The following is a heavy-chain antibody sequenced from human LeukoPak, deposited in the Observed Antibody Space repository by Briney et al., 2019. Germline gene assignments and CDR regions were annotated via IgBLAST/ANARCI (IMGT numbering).Heavy chain of an antibody. CDR2: IYYSGST. D-gene: IGHD3-3*01. CDR1: GGSISSYY. CDR3: AGNITIFGVAVYWYFDL. J-gene: IGHJ2*01. Sequence: SETLSLTCTVSGGSISSYYWSWIRQPAGKGLEWIGSIYYSGSTYYNPSLKSRVTISVDTSKNQFSLKLSSVTAADTAVYYCAGNITIFGVAVYWYFDLWGRGTLVTVSS. V-gene: IGHV4-59*05.